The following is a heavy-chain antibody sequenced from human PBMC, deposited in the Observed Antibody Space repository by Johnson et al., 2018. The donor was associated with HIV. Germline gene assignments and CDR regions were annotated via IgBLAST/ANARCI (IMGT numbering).Heavy chain of an antibody. CDR1: GFTFSNAW. V-gene: IGHV3-15*01. D-gene: IGHD1-1*01. Sequence: VQLVESGGGLVQPGGSLTLSCAASGFTFSNAWMSWVRQAPGKGLEWVGRIKSKTDGGTTDYAAPVKGRFAISRDDSKNTLYLQMSSLKTEDTAVYYCTGVYGYWNDAFDIWGQGTMVTVSS. J-gene: IGHJ3*02. CDR3: TGVYGYWNDAFDI. CDR2: IKSKTDGGTT.